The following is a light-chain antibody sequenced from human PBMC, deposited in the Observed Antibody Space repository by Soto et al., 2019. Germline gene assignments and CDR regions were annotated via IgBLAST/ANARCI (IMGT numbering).Light chain of an antibody. V-gene: IGKV1-6*01. CDR3: LQDYTYPRT. CDR1: QGIRHD. CDR2: AAS. Sequence: IQMTQSPSSLSVSVVDRVTITCLASQGIRHDLGWYQQKPGKAPELLIYAASILQSGVPSRFSGSGSGTDFTLTITSLQPEDFAIYYCLQDYTYPRTFGGGTKVDIK. J-gene: IGKJ4*01.